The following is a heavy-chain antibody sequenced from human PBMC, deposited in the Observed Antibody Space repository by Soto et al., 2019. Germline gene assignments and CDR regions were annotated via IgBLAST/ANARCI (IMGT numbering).Heavy chain of an antibody. J-gene: IGHJ4*02. CDR1: GFTFSSYS. CDR3: ARDFAERHAGFCY. CDR2: ISSSSTI. V-gene: IGHV3-48*01. D-gene: IGHD1-1*01. Sequence: PGGSLRLSCAASGFTFSSYSMNWVRQAPGKGLEWVSYISSSSTIYYADSVKGRFTISRDNAKNSLYLQMNSLGAEDTAVYYCARDFAERHAGFCYWGQGTLVTVSS.